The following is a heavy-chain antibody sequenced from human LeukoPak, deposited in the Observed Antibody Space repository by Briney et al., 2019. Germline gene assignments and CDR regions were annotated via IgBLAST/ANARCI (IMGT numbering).Heavy chain of an antibody. CDR1: GSTVNRHG. J-gene: IGHJ4*02. V-gene: IGHV1-18*01. D-gene: IGHD5-12*01. CDR3: ARDPSHASGYYIYFDY. Sequence: GASVKVSCKASGSTVNRHGISWARQAPGQGLEWMGWISAYNGDTKYAQKFQGRVTLTIDTSTSTAYMELRSLRSDDTAMYYCARDPSHASGYYIYFDYWGQGTLVTVSS. CDR2: ISAYNGDT.